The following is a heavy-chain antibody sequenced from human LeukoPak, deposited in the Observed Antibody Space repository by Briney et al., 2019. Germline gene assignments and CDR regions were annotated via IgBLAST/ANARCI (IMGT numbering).Heavy chain of an antibody. V-gene: IGHV4-4*07. J-gene: IGHJ5*02. CDR3: TRDRVAVAADWFDP. CDR2: IYTSGST. D-gene: IGHD6-19*01. CDR1: GGSISSYY. Sequence: PSETLSLTCTVSGGSISSYYWSWIRQPAGKGLEWIGRIYTSGSTNYNPSLKSRVTMSVDTSKNQFSLKLSSVTAADTAVYYCTRDRVAVAADWFDPWGQGTLVTVSS.